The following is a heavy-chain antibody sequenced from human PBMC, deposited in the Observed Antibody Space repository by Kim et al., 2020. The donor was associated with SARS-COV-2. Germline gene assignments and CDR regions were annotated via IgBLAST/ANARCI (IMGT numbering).Heavy chain of an antibody. J-gene: IGHJ4*02. CDR3: AKGVYDSSGYYYRIFDN. D-gene: IGHD3-22*01. Sequence: TGPFTISRDNSKSTLYLQMNSLRAGDTAVYYCAKGVYDSSGYYYRIFDNWGQGTLVTVSS. V-gene: IGHV3-30*02.